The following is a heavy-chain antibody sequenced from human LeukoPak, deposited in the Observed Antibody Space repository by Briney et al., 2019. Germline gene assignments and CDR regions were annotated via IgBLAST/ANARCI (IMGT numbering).Heavy chain of an antibody. CDR3: ARDRHKYNYDSGGYPPY. D-gene: IGHD3-22*01. V-gene: IGHV3-48*01. J-gene: IGHJ4*02. CDR1: GFTFSSYA. CDR2: ISSSSSTI. Sequence: GGSLRLSCAASGFTFSSYAMHWVRQAPGKGLEWVSYISSSSSTIYYADSVKGRFTISRDNAKNSLYLQMNTLRAEDTAVYYCARDRHKYNYDSGGYPPYWGQGTLVTVSS.